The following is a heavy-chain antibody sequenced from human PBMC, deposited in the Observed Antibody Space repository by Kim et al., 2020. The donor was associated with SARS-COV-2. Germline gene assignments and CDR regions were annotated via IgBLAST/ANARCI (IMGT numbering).Heavy chain of an antibody. CDR2: INTNTGNP. V-gene: IGHV7-4-1*02. J-gene: IGHJ4*02. D-gene: IGHD3-22*01. CDR3: ARTFYDSSAYYYVDY. Sequence: ASVKVSCKASGYTFTTYGMNWVRQAPGQGLEWMGWINTNTGNPTFAQGFTGRFVFSLDTSVSTAYLQISSLKAEDTAVYYCARTFYDSSAYYYVDYWGQGTLVTVYS. CDR1: GYTFTTYG.